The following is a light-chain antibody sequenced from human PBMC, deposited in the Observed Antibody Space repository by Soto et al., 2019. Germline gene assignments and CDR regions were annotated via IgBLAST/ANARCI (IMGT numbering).Light chain of an antibody. Sequence: DIQMTQSPSAMSASLGDRVTITCRASQSISKLLAWYQQKPGKAPKLLIYAASTLQSGVPSRFSGSGSGTAFTLTISSLQPEDFAIYYCLQYNSHPLTFGGGTKVDIK. CDR2: AAS. J-gene: IGKJ4*02. V-gene: IGKV1-17*03. CDR1: QSISKL. CDR3: LQYNSHPLT.